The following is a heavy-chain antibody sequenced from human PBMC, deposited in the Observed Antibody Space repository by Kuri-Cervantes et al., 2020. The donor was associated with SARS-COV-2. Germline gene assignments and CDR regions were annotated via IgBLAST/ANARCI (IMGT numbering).Heavy chain of an antibody. CDR1: GFTVSSNY. Sequence: GEALKISCAASGFTVSSNYMSWVRQAPGKGLEWVANIKKDGSEKYYVDSVKGRFTISRDNAKNSLYLQMNSLRAEDTAVYYCARDRSFTPDYWGQGTLVTVSS. D-gene: IGHD3-10*01. CDR2: IKKDGSEK. V-gene: IGHV3-7*01. CDR3: ARDRSFTPDY. J-gene: IGHJ4*02.